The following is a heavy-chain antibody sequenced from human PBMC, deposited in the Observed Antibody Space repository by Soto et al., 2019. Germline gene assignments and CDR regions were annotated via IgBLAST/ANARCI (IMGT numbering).Heavy chain of an antibody. CDR2: ISGSGGST. J-gene: IGHJ6*02. CDR1: GFTFSSYA. D-gene: IGHD5-12*01. CDR3: AKLRGRYSGYDPYYYYYYGMDV. Sequence: EVQLLESGGGLVQPGGSLRLSCAASGFTFSSYAMSWVRQAPGKGLEWVSAISGSGGSTYYADSVKGRFTISRDNSKNTLYLQMNSLRAEDTAVYYCAKLRGRYSGYDPYYYYYYGMDVWGQGTTVTVSS. V-gene: IGHV3-23*01.